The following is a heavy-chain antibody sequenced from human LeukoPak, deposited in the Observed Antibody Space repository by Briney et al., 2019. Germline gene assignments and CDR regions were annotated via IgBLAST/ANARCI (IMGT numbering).Heavy chain of an antibody. V-gene: IGHV4-39*01. CDR2: IYYSGST. Sequence: SETLSLTCTVSGDSISSSSYHWGWIRQPPGKGLEWIGSIYYSGSTYYNPSLKSRVTISVDTSRNQFSLKLSSVTAADTAVYYCARAGAVAATGRFDYWGQGTLVTVSS. CDR1: GDSISSSSYH. J-gene: IGHJ4*02. D-gene: IGHD6-25*01. CDR3: ARAGAVAATGRFDY.